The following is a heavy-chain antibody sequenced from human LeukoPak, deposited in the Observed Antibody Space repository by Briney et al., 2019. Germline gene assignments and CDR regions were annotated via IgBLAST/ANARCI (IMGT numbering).Heavy chain of an antibody. CDR2: IHTSGST. Sequence: SETLSLTCTVSGGSISSYYWSWIRQPAGKGLEWIGRIHTSGSTSYNPSLKSRVTMSVDTSKNQFSLKLSSVTAADTAVYYCARYSGIAAAGDYYFDYWGQGTLVTVSS. J-gene: IGHJ4*02. D-gene: IGHD6-13*01. CDR1: GGSISSYY. V-gene: IGHV4-4*07. CDR3: ARYSGIAAAGDYYFDY.